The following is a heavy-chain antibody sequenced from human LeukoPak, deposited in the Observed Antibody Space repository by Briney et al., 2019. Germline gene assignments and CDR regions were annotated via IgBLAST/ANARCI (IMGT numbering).Heavy chain of an antibody. Sequence: ASVKVSCKASGYTFTSYDINWVRQATGQGLEWMGWMNPNSGNTGYAQKLQGRVTMTRNTSISTAYMELSSLRSEDTAAYYCARGRYYDSSGSLTNDYWGQGTLVTVSS. J-gene: IGHJ4*02. CDR3: ARGRYYDSSGSLTNDY. CDR2: MNPNSGNT. V-gene: IGHV1-8*01. D-gene: IGHD3-22*01. CDR1: GYTFTSYD.